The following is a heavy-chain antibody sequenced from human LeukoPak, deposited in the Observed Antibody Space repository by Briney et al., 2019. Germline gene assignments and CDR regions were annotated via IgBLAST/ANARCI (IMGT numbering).Heavy chain of an antibody. D-gene: IGHD2-15*01. V-gene: IGHV4-4*02. CDR1: GGSISSSNW. J-gene: IGHJ5*02. Sequence: LSLTXAVSGGSISSSNWWSWVRQPPGKGREWIGEIYHSGSTNYNPSLKSRVTISVDKSKNQFSLKLSSVTAADTAVYYCARGNRYCSGGSCYRQVNWFDPWGQGTLVTVSS. CDR3: ARGNRYCSGGSCYRQVNWFDP. CDR2: IYHSGST.